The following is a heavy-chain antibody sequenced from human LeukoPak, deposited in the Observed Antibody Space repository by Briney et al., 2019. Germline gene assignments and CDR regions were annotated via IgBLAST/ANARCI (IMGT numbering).Heavy chain of an antibody. CDR3: ARQGDCSSTSCYIYFQH. Sequence: GESLKISCKGSGYSFTSYWIGWVRQMPGKGLEWMGIIYPGDSDTRYSPSFQGQVTISADKSISTAYLQWSSLKASDTAMYYCARQGDCSSTSCYIYFQHWGQGTLVTVSS. CDR2: IYPGDSDT. J-gene: IGHJ1*01. V-gene: IGHV5-51*01. CDR1: GYSFTSYW. D-gene: IGHD2-2*02.